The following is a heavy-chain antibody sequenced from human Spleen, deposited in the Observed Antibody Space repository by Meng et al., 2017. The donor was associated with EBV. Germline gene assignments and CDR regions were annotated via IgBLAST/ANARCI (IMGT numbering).Heavy chain of an antibody. CDR3: ARVEFIEVAMDY. D-gene: IGHD2-15*01. V-gene: IGHV1-3*01. J-gene: IGHJ4*02. Sequence: PGYSVQVSCLATDSTFNSVAIHWVRQAPGQRLERMGWLNDGNGNTTYSQQFQGRLTITRDTSASTAYMELSSLRSEDTAVYYCARVEFIEVAMDYWGQGTLVTVSS. CDR2: LNDGNGNT. CDR1: DSTFNSVA.